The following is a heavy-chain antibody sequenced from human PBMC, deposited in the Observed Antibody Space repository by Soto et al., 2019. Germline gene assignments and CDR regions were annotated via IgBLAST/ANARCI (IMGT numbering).Heavy chain of an antibody. CDR2: IYWDDDK. Sequence: QITLKESGPTLVKPTQTLTLTCTFSGFSLSTSGVGVGWIRQPPGKALEWLALIYWDDDKRYSPSLKNRLTITKDPSKNQVAVTMTNMDPVDTATYYLARRGGGQQTDYFDYWGQGTLVTVSS. J-gene: IGHJ4*02. D-gene: IGHD6-13*01. CDR1: GFSLSTSGVG. CDR3: ARRGGGQQTDYFDY. V-gene: IGHV2-5*02.